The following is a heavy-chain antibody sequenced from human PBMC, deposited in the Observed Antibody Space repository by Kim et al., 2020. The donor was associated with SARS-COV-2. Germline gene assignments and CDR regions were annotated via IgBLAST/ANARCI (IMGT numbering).Heavy chain of an antibody. V-gene: IGHV3-23*01. CDR1: GFTFRDFA. CDR3: ARSWQGYFDY. J-gene: IGHJ4*02. Sequence: GGSLRLSCAASGFTFRDFAMSWVRQAPGKGLECVSLIVGSGSGTYYADSVKGRFTISRDNSKNTLYLQIDSLRAEDTAIYYCARSWQGYFDYWGQGTLVTVSS. CDR2: IVGSGSGT.